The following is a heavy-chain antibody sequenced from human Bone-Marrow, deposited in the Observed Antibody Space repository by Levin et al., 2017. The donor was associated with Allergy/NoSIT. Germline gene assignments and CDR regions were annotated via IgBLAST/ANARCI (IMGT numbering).Heavy chain of an antibody. CDR3: AKDGYSSSSPKYFDY. V-gene: IGHV3-23*01. CDR1: EFTFYSYA. Sequence: GGSLRLSCAASEFTFYSYAMSWVRQAPGKGLEWVSTISGSGGNTYYADFVKGRFTISRDNSKNTLFLQMSSLRAEDTAVYYCAKDGYSSSSPKYFDYWGQGTLVTVSS. J-gene: IGHJ4*02. CDR2: ISGSGGNT. D-gene: IGHD6-6*01.